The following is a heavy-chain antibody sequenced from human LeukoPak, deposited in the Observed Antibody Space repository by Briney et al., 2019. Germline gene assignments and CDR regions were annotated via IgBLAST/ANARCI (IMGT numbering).Heavy chain of an antibody. D-gene: IGHD6-13*01. J-gene: IGHJ1*01. CDR3: ARGFGAAALERTIQH. CDR2: INPNSGGT. CDR1: GYTFTGYY. V-gene: IGHV1-2*02. Sequence: ASVKVSCKASGYTFTGYYMHWVRQAPGQGLEWMGWINPNSGGTNYAQKLQGRVTMTRDTSISTAYMELSRLRSDDTAVYYCARGFGAAALERTIQHWGQGTLVTVSS.